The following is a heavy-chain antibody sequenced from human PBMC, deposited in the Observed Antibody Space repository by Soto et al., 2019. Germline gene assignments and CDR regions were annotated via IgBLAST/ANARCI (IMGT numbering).Heavy chain of an antibody. D-gene: IGHD6-13*01. V-gene: IGHV4-59*01. J-gene: IGHJ5*02. Sequence: NPSETLSLTCTVSGGAISTYYWNWIRQPPGKGLECIGYIYYSENTNYNPALRSRVTISVDTAKNQFSLKLTSVTAADTAFYYCARGTHSSSWLLLRGVWWCDPWGQGTLVTVSS. CDR3: ARGTHSSSWLLLRGVWWCDP. CDR2: IYYSENT. CDR1: GGAISTYY.